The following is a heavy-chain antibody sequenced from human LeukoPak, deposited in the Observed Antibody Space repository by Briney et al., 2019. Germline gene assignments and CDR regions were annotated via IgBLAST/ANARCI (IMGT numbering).Heavy chain of an antibody. D-gene: IGHD6-19*01. V-gene: IGHV3-9*01. CDR3: ARAVAGKIDY. CDR2: ISWNSVII. J-gene: IGHJ4*02. Sequence: PGGSLRLSCAASGFTFDDYAMHWVRQAPGKGLEWVSGISWNSVIIAYADSVKGRFTVSRDNAKNSLYLQMNSLRAEDTAVYYCARAVAGKIDYWGQGTLVTVSS. CDR1: GFTFDDYA.